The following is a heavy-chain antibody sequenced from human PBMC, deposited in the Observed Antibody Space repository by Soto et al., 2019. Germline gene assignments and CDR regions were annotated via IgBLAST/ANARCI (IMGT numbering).Heavy chain of an antibody. Sequence: GGSLRLSCAASGFTFSSYWMSWVRQAPGKGLEWVANIKQDGSEKYYVDSVKGRFTISRDNSKNSLYLQMNSLRAEDTAVYYCAKDAGNYDILTGYYNTHAFDIWGQGTMVTVSS. J-gene: IGHJ3*02. CDR2: IKQDGSEK. V-gene: IGHV3-7*03. CDR3: AKDAGNYDILTGYYNTHAFDI. CDR1: GFTFSSYW. D-gene: IGHD3-9*01.